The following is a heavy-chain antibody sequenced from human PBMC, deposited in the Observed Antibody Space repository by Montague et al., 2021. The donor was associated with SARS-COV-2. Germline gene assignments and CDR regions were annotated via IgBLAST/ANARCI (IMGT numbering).Heavy chain of an antibody. J-gene: IGHJ4*02. Sequence: PGLVKPTQTLTLTCTFTAFSLSTSGMCVSWIRQPPGNALEWLARIDCDDDKYYSTSLKTRLTISKDTSKNQVVLTMTNMDPVDTATYYCAREIAAAGPAIDYWGQGTLVTVSS. CDR3: AREIAAAGPAIDY. D-gene: IGHD6-13*01. V-gene: IGHV2-70*11. CDR1: AFSLSTSGMC. CDR2: IDCDDDK.